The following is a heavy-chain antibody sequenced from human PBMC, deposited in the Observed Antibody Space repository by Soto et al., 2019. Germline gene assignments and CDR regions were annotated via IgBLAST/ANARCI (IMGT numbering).Heavy chain of an antibody. J-gene: IGHJ3*02. Sequence: EEQLLESGGGLVRPGGSLRLSCAASAFTFRSYAMSWVRQAPGKGLEWVSAITASADTTYYADSVKGRFTISRDNSYSALYLRRNSLRAEDTAVYYCAKVRPLRDCTSTSCLGAFDIWGQGTMVTVS. V-gene: IGHV3-23*01. D-gene: IGHD2-2*01. CDR2: ITASADTT. CDR3: AKVRPLRDCTSTSCLGAFDI. CDR1: AFTFRSYA.